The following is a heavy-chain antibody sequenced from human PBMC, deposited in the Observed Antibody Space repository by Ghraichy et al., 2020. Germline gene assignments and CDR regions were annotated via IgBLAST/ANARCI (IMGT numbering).Heavy chain of an antibody. CDR3: VRNRVGAIGNIDY. D-gene: IGHD1-26*01. Sequence: SCAASEFTFSTYWMSWVRQAPGKGLEWVANIKPDGGEKNYVDSVKGRFTISRDNAKNSLYLQMNCLRGEDTAVYYCVRNRVGAIGNIDYWGQGALVTVSS. CDR1: EFTFSTYW. J-gene: IGHJ4*02. CDR2: IKPDGGEK. V-gene: IGHV3-7*04.